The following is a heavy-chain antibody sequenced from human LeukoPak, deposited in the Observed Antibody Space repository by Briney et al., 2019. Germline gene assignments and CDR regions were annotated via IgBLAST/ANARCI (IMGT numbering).Heavy chain of an antibody. CDR2: ISTSGRAT. V-gene: IGHV3-23*01. CDR1: GFAFSTYA. D-gene: IGHD5/OR15-5a*01. CDR3: AKARGSSVYEQFDY. Sequence: GGSLRLSCAASGFAFSTYAMTWVRQAPEKGLQWVSTISTSGRATYYADSVEGRFTISRDNSKNTLYLQMYSLRADDTAVYYCAKARGSSVYEQFDYWGQGTQVTVSP. J-gene: IGHJ4*02.